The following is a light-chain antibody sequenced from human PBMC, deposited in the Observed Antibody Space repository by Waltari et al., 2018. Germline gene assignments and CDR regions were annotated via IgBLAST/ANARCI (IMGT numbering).Light chain of an antibody. Sequence: DIQMTQSPSSVSASVGDRVTITCRASQGISTWLAWYQQKTGKAPKLLIYAASTLQSGVPSRFSGSRSGTDFTRTIGGLQPEDFATYFCQQGSSFPPTFGHGTRV. CDR3: QQGSSFPPT. CDR2: AAS. CDR1: QGISTW. V-gene: IGKV1-12*01. J-gene: IGKJ1*01.